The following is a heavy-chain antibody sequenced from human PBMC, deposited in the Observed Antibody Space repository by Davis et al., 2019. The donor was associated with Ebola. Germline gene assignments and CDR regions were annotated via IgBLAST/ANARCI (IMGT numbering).Heavy chain of an antibody. J-gene: IGHJ4*02. CDR1: GGSINSYC. Sequence: MPSETLSLTCTVSGGSINSYCWSWIRQPPGKGLEWIGYICSSGSTNYNPSLKSRVTISLDTSKNQFSLKLSSVTAADTAVYYCARAQFPTTSDHWGQGTLVTVSS. CDR3: ARAQFPTTSDH. CDR2: ICSSGST. D-gene: IGHD1-1*01. V-gene: IGHV4-59*01.